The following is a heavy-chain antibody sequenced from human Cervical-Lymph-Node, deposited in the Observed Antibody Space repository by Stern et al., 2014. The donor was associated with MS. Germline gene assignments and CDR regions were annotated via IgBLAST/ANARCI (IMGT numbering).Heavy chain of an antibody. CDR2: ISCNSVTL. D-gene: IGHD5-24*01. CDR1: GFTFDDFA. CDR3: AKGVEDGYNPAYFDY. Sequence: EVQLVESGGGLVQPGRSLRLSCAASGFTFDDFAMHWVRQTPGKGLEWVSGISCNSVTLAYEDSVKGRFTISRDNTKNPLYLQLNSRRAEDTALYFCAKGVEDGYNPAYFDYWGRGTLVTVS. V-gene: IGHV3-9*01. J-gene: IGHJ4*02.